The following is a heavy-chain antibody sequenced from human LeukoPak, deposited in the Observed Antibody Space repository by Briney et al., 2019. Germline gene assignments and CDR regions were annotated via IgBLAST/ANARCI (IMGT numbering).Heavy chain of an antibody. CDR3: AREGYGDYYFDN. CDR1: GCTFSSYS. Sequence: GGSLRLSCAASGCTFSSYSMNWVCQAPGKGLEWVSSISSVISYTYYADSLKGRFTISRDNAKNSLYLQMNSLRADDTAVYYCAREGYGDYYFDNWGQGTLVTVSS. J-gene: IGHJ4*02. CDR2: ISSVISYT. V-gene: IGHV3-21*01. D-gene: IGHD4-17*01.